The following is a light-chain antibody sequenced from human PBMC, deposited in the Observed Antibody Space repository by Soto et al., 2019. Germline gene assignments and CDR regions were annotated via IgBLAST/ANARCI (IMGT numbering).Light chain of an antibody. Sequence: QSVLTQPPSVSAAPGQKVTISCSGSSSNIGGNSVSWYQQLPGTAPKLLIYDDNKRPSGIPDRFSGSKSGTSATLGITGFQTGDEADYCCGSWDSCLSAYVFGTGTKVTVL. V-gene: IGLV1-51*01. CDR3: GSWDSCLSAYV. J-gene: IGLJ1*01. CDR1: SSNIGGNS. CDR2: DDN.